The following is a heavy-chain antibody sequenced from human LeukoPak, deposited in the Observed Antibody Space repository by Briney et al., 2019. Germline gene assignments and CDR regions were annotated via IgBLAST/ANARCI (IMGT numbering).Heavy chain of an antibody. CDR2: INHSGST. J-gene: IGHJ5*02. Sequence: ASETLSLTCAVYGGSFSGYYWSCIRQPPGKGLEWIGEINHSGSTNYNPSLKSRVTTSVDTSKNQFSLKLRSVTAADTAVYYCARGLEVARTWGQGTLVTVSS. D-gene: IGHD2-2*01. CDR3: ARGLEVART. V-gene: IGHV4-34*01. CDR1: GGSFSGYY.